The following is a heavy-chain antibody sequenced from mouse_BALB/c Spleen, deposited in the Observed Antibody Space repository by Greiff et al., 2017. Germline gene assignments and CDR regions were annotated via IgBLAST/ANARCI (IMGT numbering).Heavy chain of an antibody. Sequence: QVHVKQSGPGLVQPSQSLSITCTVSGFSLTSYGVHWVRQSPGKGLEWLGVIWSGGSTGYNAAFISRLSISKDNSKSQVFFKMNSLQANDTAIYYCARKGPLSGAWFAYWGQGTLVTVSA. J-gene: IGHJ3*01. V-gene: IGHV2-2*02. CDR3: ARKGPLSGAWFAY. CDR2: IWSGGST. CDR1: GFSLTSYG. D-gene: IGHD3-1*01.